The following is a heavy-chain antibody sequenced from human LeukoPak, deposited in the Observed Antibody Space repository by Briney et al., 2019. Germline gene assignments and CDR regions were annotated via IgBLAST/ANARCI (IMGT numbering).Heavy chain of an antibody. CDR3: ARRSGANHY. Sequence: PSETLSLACTVSGGSISSSSYYWGWLRQPPGKGLEWIGSIYYSGSTYYNPSLKSRVTISVDTSKNQFSLKLSSVTAADTAVYYCARRSGANHYWGQGTLVTVSS. CDR1: GGSISSSSYY. J-gene: IGHJ4*02. CDR2: IYYSGST. D-gene: IGHD1-26*01. V-gene: IGHV4-39*01.